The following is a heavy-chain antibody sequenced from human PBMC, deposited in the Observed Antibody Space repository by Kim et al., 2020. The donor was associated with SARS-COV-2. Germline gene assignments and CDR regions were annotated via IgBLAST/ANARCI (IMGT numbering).Heavy chain of an antibody. CDR1: GGSFSGYY. D-gene: IGHD1-1*01. V-gene: IGHV4-34*01. J-gene: IGHJ5*02. CDR3: ARGGYKGWFDP. Sequence: SETLSLTCAVYGGSFSGYYWSWIRQPPGKGLEWIGEINHSGSTNYNPSLKSRVTISVDTSKNQFSLKLSSVTAADTAVYYCARGGYKGWFDPWGQGTLVTVSS. CDR2: INHSGST.